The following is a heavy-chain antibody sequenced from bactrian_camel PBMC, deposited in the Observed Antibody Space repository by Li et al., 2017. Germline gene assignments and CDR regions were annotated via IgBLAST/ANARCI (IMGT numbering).Heavy chain of an antibody. Sequence: VQLVESGGGSVEAGGSLRLSCAASGAIYCRYDMSWYRQAPGKGLEWVSSFYSDGRTYYADSVKGRFIIPRDNAKSTVSLQMNSLKSEDTALYYCATGEPGAVVGTGALFGRWGQGTQVTVS. CDR3: ATGEPGAVVGTGALFGR. D-gene: IGHD6*01. J-gene: IGHJ6*01. V-gene: IGHV3S10*01. CDR2: FYSDGRT. CDR1: GAIYCRYD.